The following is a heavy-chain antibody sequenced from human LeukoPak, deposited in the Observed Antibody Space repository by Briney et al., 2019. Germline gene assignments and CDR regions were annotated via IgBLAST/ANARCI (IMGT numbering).Heavy chain of an antibody. J-gene: IGHJ4*01. Sequence: SETLSLTCTVSGGSISSGSYYWSWIRQPAGKRLECIGRIYTSGSTNYNPSLKRRVTISVDTSKNQFSLKLSSVTAADTAVYYCARGYDSSGYYFDYWGHGTLVTVSS. CDR2: IYTSGST. CDR3: ARGYDSSGYYFDY. V-gene: IGHV4-61*02. CDR1: GGSISSGSYY. D-gene: IGHD3-22*01.